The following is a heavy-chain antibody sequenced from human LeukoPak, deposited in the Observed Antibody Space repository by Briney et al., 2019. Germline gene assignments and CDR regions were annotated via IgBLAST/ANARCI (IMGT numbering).Heavy chain of an antibody. V-gene: IGHV1-2*02. J-gene: IGHJ4*02. D-gene: IGHD7-27*01. CDR2: INPNGGGT. CDR3: ARGGKSELGACDY. Sequence: ASVRVSCKTSGYTFTDYYINWVRQAPGQGLEWMGWINPNGGGTNYAQRFQGRVTMTRDMSISTAYMELSGLRLEDTAVYYCARGGKSELGACDYWGQGTLVTASS. CDR1: GYTFTDYY.